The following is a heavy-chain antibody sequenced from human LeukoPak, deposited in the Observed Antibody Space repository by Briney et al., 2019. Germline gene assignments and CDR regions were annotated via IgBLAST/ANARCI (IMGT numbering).Heavy chain of an antibody. CDR3: ASTLVTAPRGAVARLAMDV. Sequence: GGSLRLSCAASGFTFSSYWMHWVRQAPGKGLEWVSSINNVASHIYYADSVKGRFTISRDNAKNSVSLQMNNLRAEDTAVYYCASTLVTAPRGAVARLAMDVWGQGTTVTVSS. CDR2: INNVASHI. V-gene: IGHV3-21*04. J-gene: IGHJ6*02. CDR1: GFTFSSYW. D-gene: IGHD6-19*01.